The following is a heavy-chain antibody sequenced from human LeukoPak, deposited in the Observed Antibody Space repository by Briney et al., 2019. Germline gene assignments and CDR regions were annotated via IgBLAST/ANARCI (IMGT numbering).Heavy chain of an antibody. D-gene: IGHD1-14*01. CDR3: AKRITGSAGFSFDS. V-gene: IGHV3-23*01. CDR2: VSGGGTTT. J-gene: IGHJ4*02. Sequence: GGSLRLSCVGSRFSFRSFAMSCVREAPGKGLERVSSVSGGGTTTWYADSVKGRFSISRDDSKNMQFLQMNSLRPEDTALYFCAKRITGSAGFSFDSWGQGILVTVSS. CDR1: RFSFRSFA.